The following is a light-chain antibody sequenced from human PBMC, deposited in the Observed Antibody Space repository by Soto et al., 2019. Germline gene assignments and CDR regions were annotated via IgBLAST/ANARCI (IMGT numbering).Light chain of an antibody. V-gene: IGKV1-9*01. CDR3: QQRLDYPIT. CDR1: QGISTY. J-gene: IGKJ5*01. Sequence: DIQLTQSPSFLSASVGDRVTITCRASQGISTYLAWYQQIPGRAPKLLIHTASTLQAGVPSRFSGSGSGTEFTLTINSLQPEDFASYYCQQRLDYPITFGQGTRLEI. CDR2: TAS.